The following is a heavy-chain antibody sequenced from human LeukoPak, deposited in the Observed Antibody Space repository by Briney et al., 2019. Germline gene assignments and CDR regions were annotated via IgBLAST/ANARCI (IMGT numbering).Heavy chain of an antibody. CDR3: ARASGWEGEGPFDY. V-gene: IGHV1-18*04. CDR2: ISAYNGNT. D-gene: IGHD6-19*01. J-gene: IGHJ4*02. Sequence: ASVKVSCKASGYTFTGYYMHWVRQAPGQGLEWMGWISAYNGNTNYAQKLQGRVTMTTDTSTSTAYMELRSLRSDDTAVYYCARASGWEGEGPFDYWGQGTLVTVSS. CDR1: GYTFTGYY.